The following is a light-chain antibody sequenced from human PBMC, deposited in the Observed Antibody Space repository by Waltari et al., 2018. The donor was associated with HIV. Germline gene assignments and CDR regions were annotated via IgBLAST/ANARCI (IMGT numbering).Light chain of an antibody. J-gene: IGLJ1*01. CDR1: SSDVGGYKY. CDR2: EVS. V-gene: IGLV2-8*01. CDR3: SSYAGSNSYV. Sequence: QSALTQPPSASGSPGQSVTISCTGTSSDVGGYKYVSWHQQHPGKAPKLMIYEVSKRPSGVPVRFSGSKSGNTASLTVSGLQAEDEADYYCSSYAGSNSYVFGTGTKVTVL.